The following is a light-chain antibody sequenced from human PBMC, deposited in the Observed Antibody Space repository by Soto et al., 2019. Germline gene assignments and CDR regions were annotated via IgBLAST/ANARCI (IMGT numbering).Light chain of an antibody. J-gene: IGKJ1*01. CDR3: QQYDNWPPWT. CDR2: GAS. Sequence: EMVMTQSPATLSVSPGERATLSCRASQSVSSNLAWYQQKPGQATRLLIDGASTRATGIPARFSGSGSGTEFTLTISYLQANDFAVYYGQQYDNWPPWTVGQGTKVEIK. V-gene: IGKV3-15*01. CDR1: QSVSSN.